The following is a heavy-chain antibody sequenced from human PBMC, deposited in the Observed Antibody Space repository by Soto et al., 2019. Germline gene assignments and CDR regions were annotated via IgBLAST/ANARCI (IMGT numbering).Heavy chain of an antibody. CDR3: ARAIGILTGYYKNSFDY. D-gene: IGHD3-9*01. CDR1: GGSISSGGYY. V-gene: IGHV4-31*03. J-gene: IGHJ4*02. CDR2: IYYSGST. Sequence: SETLSLTCTVSGGSISSGGYYWIWIRQHPGKGLEWIGYIYYSGSTYYNPSLKSRVTISVDTSKNQFSLKLSSVTAADTAVYYCARAIGILTGYYKNSFDYWGQGTLVTVSS.